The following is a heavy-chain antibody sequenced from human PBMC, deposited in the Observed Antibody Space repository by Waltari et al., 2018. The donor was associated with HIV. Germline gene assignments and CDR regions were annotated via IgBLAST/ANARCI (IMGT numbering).Heavy chain of an antibody. J-gene: IGHJ4*02. CDR2: INPKSGVT. Sequence: QVQLVQSGAEVKKPGASVQVSCTASRLSFTAYYVHWVRQAPEQVLEWMGWINPKSGVTHFAQNFQGRINMTRDTSIKTAYLELSRLQSDDAAVYYCARDWWQLPSGGYFFDYWGQGTLVTVSS. V-gene: IGHV1-2*02. CDR3: ARDWWQLPSGGYFFDY. D-gene: IGHD2-15*01. CDR1: RLSFTAYY.